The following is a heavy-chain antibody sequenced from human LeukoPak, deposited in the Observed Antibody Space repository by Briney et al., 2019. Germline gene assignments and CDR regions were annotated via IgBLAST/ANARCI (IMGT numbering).Heavy chain of an antibody. V-gene: IGHV2-70*11. CDR3: ARIVLSSGWLNYGMDV. Sequence: SGPALVNPTRTLTLTCTFSGFSLSTSGMCVSWIRQPPGKALEWLARIDWDDDKYYSTSLKTRLTISKDTSKNQVVLTMTNMDPVDTATYYCARIVLSSGWLNYGMDVWGQGTTVTVSS. J-gene: IGHJ6*02. D-gene: IGHD6-19*01. CDR1: GFSLSTSGMC. CDR2: IDWDDDK.